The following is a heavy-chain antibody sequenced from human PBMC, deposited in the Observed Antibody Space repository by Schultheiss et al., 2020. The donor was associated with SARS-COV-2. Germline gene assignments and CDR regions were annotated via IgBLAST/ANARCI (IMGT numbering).Heavy chain of an antibody. V-gene: IGHV3-23*01. CDR2: ISGTGGST. CDR1: GFTFSSYA. J-gene: IGHJ4*02. CDR3: AKDRKGGRVTTGTTFDY. D-gene: IGHD1-7*01. Sequence: GGSLRLSFAASGFTFSSYAMSWVRQAPGKGLEWVSDISGTGGSTHYAGSVQGRFTISRDNTKNTLYLQMNSLGAEDTAVYYCAKDRKGGRVTTGTTFDYWGQGTLVTVAS.